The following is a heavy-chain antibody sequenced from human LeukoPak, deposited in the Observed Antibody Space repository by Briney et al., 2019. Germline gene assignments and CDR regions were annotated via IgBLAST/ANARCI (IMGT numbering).Heavy chain of an antibody. V-gene: IGHV1-69*04. CDR2: IIPILGIA. D-gene: IGHD4-23*01. CDR3: AREATVVMFGDDYYYYGMDV. Sequence: SVKVSCKASGGTFSSYAISWVRQAPGQGLEWMGRIIPILGIANYAQKFQGRVTITADKSTSTAYMELSSLRSEDTAVYYCAREATVVMFGDDYYYYGMDVWGQGTTVTVSS. J-gene: IGHJ6*02. CDR1: GGTFSSYA.